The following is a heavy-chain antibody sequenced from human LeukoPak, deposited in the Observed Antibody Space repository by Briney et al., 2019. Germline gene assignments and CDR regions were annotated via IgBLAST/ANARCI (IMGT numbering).Heavy chain of an antibody. CDR2: IYYTGTT. CDR3: ARGHRGPGY. Sequence: SETLSLTCTVSGASISDYYWSWIRQPPGKGLEWIGYIYYTGTTNYNPSLKSRVTISVDTSKNQFSLKLTSVTAADPAVYYCARGHRGPGYWGQGTLVSVSS. D-gene: IGHD1-1*01. V-gene: IGHV4-59*01. J-gene: IGHJ4*02. CDR1: GASISDYY.